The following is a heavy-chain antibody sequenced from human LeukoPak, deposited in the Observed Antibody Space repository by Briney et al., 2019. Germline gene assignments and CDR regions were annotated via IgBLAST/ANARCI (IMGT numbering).Heavy chain of an antibody. V-gene: IGHV4-59*08. Sequence: PSETLSLTCTVSGGSMNNYYWAWIRQPPGKGLECIGYIYYSGSTNYSPSLKSRVTMSVDTSNNQFSLKLNSVTAADTAVYYCARPGITLIRGVRGTHGLDVWGHGTTVTVSS. CDR3: ARPGITLIRGVRGTHGLDV. J-gene: IGHJ6*02. D-gene: IGHD3-10*01. CDR2: IYYSGST. CDR1: GGSMNNYY.